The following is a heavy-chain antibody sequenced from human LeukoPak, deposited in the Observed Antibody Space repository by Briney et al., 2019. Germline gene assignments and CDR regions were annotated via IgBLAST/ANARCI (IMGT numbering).Heavy chain of an antibody. D-gene: IGHD3-22*01. V-gene: IGHV3-23*01. Sequence: GGSLRLSCAASGFTFTSYAMTWVRQAPGKGLEWVSAVSGSGGSTYYADSVKGRFTISRDNSKNTLYLLMSSLRPEDTAIYYCAKHNVNSGRPRAGFDHWGQGTLVTVSS. CDR2: VSGSGGST. CDR3: AKHNVNSGRPRAGFDH. CDR1: GFTFTSYA. J-gene: IGHJ4*02.